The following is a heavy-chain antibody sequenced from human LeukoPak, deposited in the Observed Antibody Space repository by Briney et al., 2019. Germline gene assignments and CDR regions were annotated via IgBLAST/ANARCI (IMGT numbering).Heavy chain of an antibody. V-gene: IGHV4-61*09. Sequence: PSETLSLTCTVSGGSISSGNYFWSWIRQPAGKKLEYIGHIYTSGSTDYNPSLKSRVTISADTSKNQFSLKLSSVTAADTAAYYCARVPRACSSTSCYNWFDPWGQGTLVTVSS. J-gene: IGHJ5*02. CDR2: IYTSGST. CDR3: ARVPRACSSTSCYNWFDP. D-gene: IGHD2-2*01. CDR1: GGSISSGNYF.